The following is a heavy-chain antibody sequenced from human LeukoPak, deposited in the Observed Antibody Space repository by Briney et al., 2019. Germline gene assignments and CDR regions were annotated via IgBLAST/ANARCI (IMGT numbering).Heavy chain of an antibody. D-gene: IGHD5-18*01. CDR3: ARGGYSYGV. CDR2: IYDSGST. V-gene: IGHV4-61*01. Sequence: SETLSLTCTVSGYSVTSAYFWGWIRQPPGKGLEWIGNIYDSGSTNYNPSLKSRVTISGDTSKNQFSLKLRSVTAADTAVYYCARGGYSYGVWGQGILVTLSS. J-gene: IGHJ4*02. CDR1: GYSVTSAYF.